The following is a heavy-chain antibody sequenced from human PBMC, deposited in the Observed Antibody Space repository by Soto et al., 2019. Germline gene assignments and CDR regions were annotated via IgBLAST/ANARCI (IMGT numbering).Heavy chain of an antibody. D-gene: IGHD1-7*01. CDR3: ARDMTRTVVPYFDF. J-gene: IGHJ4*02. V-gene: IGHV1-69*06. Sequence: SVKVSCKASGGTFSNYVVNWVRQAPGQGLEWMGRIIPISGAANYAQKFQGRVAITADKSTSTSYMELSSLRSEDTAVYYCARDMTRTVVPYFDFWGQGTLVTVSS. CDR2: IIPISGAA. CDR1: GGTFSNYV.